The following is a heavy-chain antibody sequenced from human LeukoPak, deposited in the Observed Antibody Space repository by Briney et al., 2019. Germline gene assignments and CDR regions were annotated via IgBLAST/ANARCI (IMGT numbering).Heavy chain of an antibody. CDR1: GFTFSSYW. D-gene: IGHD6-19*01. J-gene: IGHJ4*02. Sequence: GGSLRLSCTASGFTFSSYWMSWVRQAPGKGLEWVANIKQDGSEKYYVDSVKGRFTISRDNAKNSLYLQMNSLRAEDTAVYYCARVRAVAGRQENFDYWGQGTLVTVSS. CDR3: ARVRAVAGRQENFDY. V-gene: IGHV3-7*03. CDR2: IKQDGSEK.